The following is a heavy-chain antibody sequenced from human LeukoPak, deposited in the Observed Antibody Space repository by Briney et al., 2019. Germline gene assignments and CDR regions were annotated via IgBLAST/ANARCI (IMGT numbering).Heavy chain of an antibody. CDR2: INWNSGSI. V-gene: IGHV3-9*01. CDR1: GFTFDDYA. J-gene: IGHJ4*02. Sequence: PGGSLRLSCAVSGFTFDDYAMHWVRQAPGKGLEWVSGINWNSGSIGYADSVKGRFTISRDNAKNSLYLQMNNLRAGDTALYYCGRADNYGSGTTWGQGTLVTVSS. CDR3: GRADNYGSGTT. D-gene: IGHD3-10*01.